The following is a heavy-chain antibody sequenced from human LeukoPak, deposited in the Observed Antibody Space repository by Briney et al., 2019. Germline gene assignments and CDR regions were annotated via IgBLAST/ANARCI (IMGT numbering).Heavy chain of an antibody. V-gene: IGHV4-4*07. CDR3: AREPPRRNIVVVVAATVEAFDI. J-gene: IGHJ3*02. CDR1: GGSISSYY. Sequence: SETLSLTCTVSGGSISSYYWSRIRQPAGKGLEWIGRIYTSGSTNYNPSLKSRVTMSVDTSKNQFSLKLSSVTAADTAVYYCAREPPRRNIVVVVAATVEAFDIWGQGTMVTVSS. D-gene: IGHD2-15*01. CDR2: IYTSGST.